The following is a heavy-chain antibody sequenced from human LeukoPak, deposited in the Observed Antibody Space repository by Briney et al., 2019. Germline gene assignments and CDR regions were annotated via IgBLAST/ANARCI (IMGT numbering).Heavy chain of an antibody. D-gene: IGHD1-26*01. Sequence: SETLCLTCTVSGDSISSSYWSWIRKPPGKGLEWIGYIYYGGSPNSNPSRKDLVTLSIDTSKNQSSLKLSSVTAADTAVYYCGSGGGGSYSNWFDPWGQGTLVTVSS. CDR3: GSGGGGSYSNWFDP. CDR1: GDSISSSY. V-gene: IGHV4-59*01. CDR2: IYYGGSP. J-gene: IGHJ5*02.